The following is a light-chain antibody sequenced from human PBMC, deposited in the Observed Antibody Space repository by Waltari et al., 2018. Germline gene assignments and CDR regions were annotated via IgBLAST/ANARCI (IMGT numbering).Light chain of an antibody. CDR1: KLGDKY. CDR2: QDS. V-gene: IGLV3-1*01. Sequence: SYELTQPPSVSVSPGPTASITCSGDKLGDKYACWYQQTPGQSPVLVIYQDSRRPSGIPERFSGSNSGNTATLTISGTQAMDEADYYCQAWDSSTAVFGGGTKLTVL. J-gene: IGLJ2*01. CDR3: QAWDSSTAV.